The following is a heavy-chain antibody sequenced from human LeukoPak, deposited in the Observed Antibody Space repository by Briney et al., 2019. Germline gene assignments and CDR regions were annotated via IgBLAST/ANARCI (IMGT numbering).Heavy chain of an antibody. V-gene: IGHV4-61*02. D-gene: IGHD5-24*01. CDR2: IYTSGST. CDR3: ARGVEMATIKAFDYFDY. J-gene: IGHJ4*02. CDR1: GGSISSGSYY. Sequence: SQTLSLTCTVSGGSISSGSYYWSWIRQPAGKGLEWIGRIYTSGSTNYNPSLKSRVTISVDTSKNQFSLKLSSVTAADTAAYYCARGVEMATIKAFDYFDYWGQGTLVTVSS.